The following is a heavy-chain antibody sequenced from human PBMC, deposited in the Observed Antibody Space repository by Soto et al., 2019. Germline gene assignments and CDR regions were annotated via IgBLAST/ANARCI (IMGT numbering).Heavy chain of an antibody. Sequence: SVKVSCKASGGTFSSYAISWVRQAPGQGLEWMGGIIPIFGTANYAQKFQGRVTITADESTSTAYMELSSLRSEDTAVYYCARATDYYDSSGLDNWFDPWGQGILVTVSS. CDR3: ARATDYYDSSGLDNWFDP. D-gene: IGHD3-22*01. CDR1: GGTFSSYA. J-gene: IGHJ5*02. V-gene: IGHV1-69*13. CDR2: IIPIFGTA.